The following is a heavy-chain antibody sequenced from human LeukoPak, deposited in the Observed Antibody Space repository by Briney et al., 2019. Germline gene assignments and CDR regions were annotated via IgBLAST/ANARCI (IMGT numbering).Heavy chain of an antibody. D-gene: IGHD3-3*01. CDR1: GFTFSSYA. V-gene: IGHV3-23*01. CDR2: IGGSGVTT. J-gene: IGHJ4*02. Sequence: GGSLRLSCAASGFTFSSYAMFWVRQAPGKGLEWVSAIGGSGVTTHYADSVKGRFTISRDNSKSTLYLQMNSLRTEDTAVYYCAKDRDHKSGYFSEFDYWGQGTLVTVSS. CDR3: AKDRDHKSGYFSEFDY.